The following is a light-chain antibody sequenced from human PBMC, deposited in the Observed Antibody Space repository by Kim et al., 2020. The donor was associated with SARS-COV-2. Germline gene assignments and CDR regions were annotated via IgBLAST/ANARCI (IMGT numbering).Light chain of an antibody. Sequence: DIQMTQSPSSLSASVGDRVTITCQASQDIRNYLNWYQQKAGKAPKLLIYDASNLETGVPSRLSGSGSGTDFTFTISSLQPEDIATYYCQQYDIPPYTFGRGTKLEI. V-gene: IGKV1-33*01. CDR1: QDIRNY. CDR3: QQYDIPPYT. J-gene: IGKJ2*01. CDR2: DAS.